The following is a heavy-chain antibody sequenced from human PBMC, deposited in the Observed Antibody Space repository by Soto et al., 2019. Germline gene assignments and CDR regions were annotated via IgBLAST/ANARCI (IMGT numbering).Heavy chain of an antibody. J-gene: IGHJ6*02. CDR3: PSSNIAATGFYYYGMDV. V-gene: IGHV4-59*01. CDR2: IYYSGST. CDR1: GGSISSYY. D-gene: IGHD6-13*01. Sequence: QVQLQESGPGLVKPSETLSLTCTVSGGSISSYYWSWIRQPPGKGLEWIGYIYYSGSTNYNPSLKSRVTISVATSKNQFSLTLSSVTAADTAVYYCPSSNIAATGFYYYGMDVWGRGTTVTVSS.